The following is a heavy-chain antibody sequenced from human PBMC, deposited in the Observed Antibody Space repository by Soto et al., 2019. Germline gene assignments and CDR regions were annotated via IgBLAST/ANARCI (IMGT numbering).Heavy chain of an antibody. D-gene: IGHD3-3*01. V-gene: IGHV1-69*01. J-gene: IGHJ6*02. Sequence: QVQLVQSGAEVKKPGCSVKVSCQASGGPFSTHAISWVRQAPGQGLEWLGGILPTLGTPNYAQKFQGRVTVTAEEYTSTAYMELSRLTSEDTAVYYCARAAFRSGYYGYYYGMDVWGQGTAVNV. CDR3: ARAAFRSGYYGYYYGMDV. CDR1: GGPFSTHA. CDR2: ILPTLGTP.